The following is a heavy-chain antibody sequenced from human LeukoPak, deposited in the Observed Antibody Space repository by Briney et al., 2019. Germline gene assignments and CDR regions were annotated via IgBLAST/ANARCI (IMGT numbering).Heavy chain of an antibody. CDR3: ARGPFSGSSTSCYTCYYYYMDV. V-gene: IGHV1-69*13. D-gene: IGHD2-2*02. Sequence: ASVKVSCKASGGTFSSYAISWVRQAPGQGLEWMGGIIPIFGTANYAQKFQGRVTITADESTSTACMELSSLRSEDTAVYYCARGPFSGSSTSCYTCYYYYMDVWGKGTTVTVSS. CDR1: GGTFSSYA. J-gene: IGHJ6*03. CDR2: IIPIFGTA.